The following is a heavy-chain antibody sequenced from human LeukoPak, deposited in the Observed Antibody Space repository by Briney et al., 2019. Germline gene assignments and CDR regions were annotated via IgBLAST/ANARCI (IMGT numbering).Heavy chain of an antibody. Sequence: PGGSLRLSCAASGFTFSSYAMSWVRQAPGKGLEWVSAISGSGGSTYYADSAKGRFTISRDNSKNTLYLQMNSLRAEDTAVYYCAKGGAYYYDSSAYYRDWGQGTLVTVSS. D-gene: IGHD3-22*01. CDR3: AKGGAYYYDSSAYYRD. CDR1: GFTFSSYA. V-gene: IGHV3-23*01. J-gene: IGHJ4*02. CDR2: ISGSGGST.